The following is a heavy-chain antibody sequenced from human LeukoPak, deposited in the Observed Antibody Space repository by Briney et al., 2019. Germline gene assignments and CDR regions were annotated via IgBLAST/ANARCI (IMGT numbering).Heavy chain of an antibody. CDR3: ARVKKAYYYDSRGYFGY. J-gene: IGHJ4*02. Sequence: SETLSLTCAVYGGSFSGYYWSWIRQPPGKGVEWIGEINHSGSTNYNPSLKSRVTISVDTSKNQFSLKLSSVTAADTAVYYCARVKKAYYYDSRGYFGYWGQGTLVTVSS. CDR1: GGSFSGYY. D-gene: IGHD3-22*01. V-gene: IGHV4-34*01. CDR2: INHSGST.